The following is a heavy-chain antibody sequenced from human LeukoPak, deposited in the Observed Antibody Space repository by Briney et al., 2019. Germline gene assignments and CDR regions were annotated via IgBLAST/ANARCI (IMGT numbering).Heavy chain of an antibody. V-gene: IGHV3-48*03. CDR1: GFNFRRYE. Sequence: PGGSLRLSCAASGFNFRRYEMNWVRQAPGKGLEWVSHISSSGRMIYYADFVRGRFTISRDNAKNSLYLQMNSLTAEDTAIYYCARDGTHNRNFGGGSGYHHYGMDVWGQGTTVTVS. D-gene: IGHD1-14*01. J-gene: IGHJ6*02. CDR2: ISSSGRMI. CDR3: ARDGTHNRNFGGGSGYHHYGMDV.